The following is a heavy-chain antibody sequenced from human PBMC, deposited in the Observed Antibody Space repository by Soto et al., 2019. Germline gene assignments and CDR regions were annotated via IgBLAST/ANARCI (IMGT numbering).Heavy chain of an antibody. CDR1: GGTFSTFG. CDR3: AKSAPMDAGDKYYYDF. Sequence: QVQLVQSGTEVQKTGSSVKVSCKASGGTFSTFGISWVRQAPGQGLEWMGGIIPFFGTARYSQKFEDRITITADESTNTVYMDLRSLTSEDTVIYYCAKSAPMDAGDKYYYDFWGQGALVTVSS. D-gene: IGHD4-17*01. J-gene: IGHJ4*02. CDR2: IIPFFGTA. V-gene: IGHV1-69*01.